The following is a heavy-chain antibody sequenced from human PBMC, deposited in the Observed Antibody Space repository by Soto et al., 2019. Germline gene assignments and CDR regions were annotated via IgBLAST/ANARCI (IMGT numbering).Heavy chain of an antibody. CDR2: ISAGGGQT. J-gene: IGHJ6*02. Sequence: GGSLTLSCAASGFSFRTFAMSWVRQAPGKGLEWVSGISAGGGQTYYADSVKGRFTISRDNSRNTLYLQMNSLRAEDTAVYYCANCKAARPFYPDGVDVWGQGTTVTVSS. V-gene: IGHV3-23*01. D-gene: IGHD6-6*01. CDR3: ANCKAARPFYPDGVDV. CDR1: GFSFRTFA.